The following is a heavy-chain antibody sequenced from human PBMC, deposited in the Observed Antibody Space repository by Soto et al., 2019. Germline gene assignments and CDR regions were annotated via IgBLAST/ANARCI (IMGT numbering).Heavy chain of an antibody. J-gene: IGHJ5*02. CDR1: GDSFTNYA. CDR3: GRYCTNTKCRGGYYLDL. Sequence: QVLLVQSGAEMKQPGSSVSVSCRASGDSFTNYAFTWVRQAPGQGPEWLGGIILALGTPHYSQRFQGRPTITADESSSRVYEELGSLRLDDTAVYYCGRYCTNTKCRGGYYLDLWGQGTLLTVSS. CDR2: IILALGTP. V-gene: IGHV1-69*01. D-gene: IGHD2-8*01.